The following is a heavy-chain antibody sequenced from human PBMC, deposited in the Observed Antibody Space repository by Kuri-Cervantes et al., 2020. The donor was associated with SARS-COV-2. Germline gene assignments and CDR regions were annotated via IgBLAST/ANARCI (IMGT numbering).Heavy chain of an antibody. J-gene: IGHJ6*02. D-gene: IGHD4-17*01. CDR2: IYHSGST. V-gene: IGHV4-4*02. CDR3: ARKVGGGDLYYYGMDV. CDR1: GGSISSSNW. Sequence: SCAVSGGSISSSNWRSWVRQPPGKGLEWIGEIYHSGSTNYNPSLKSRVTISVDKSKNQFSLKLSSVTAADTAVFYCARKVGGGDLYYYGMDVWGQGTTVTVSS.